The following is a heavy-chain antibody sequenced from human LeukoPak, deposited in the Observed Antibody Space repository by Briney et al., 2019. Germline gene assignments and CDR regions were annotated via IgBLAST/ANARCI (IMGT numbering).Heavy chain of an antibody. V-gene: IGHV3-21*01. CDR3: ARTAGEGQLDFDY. Sequence: GGSLRLSCAASGFTFSSYSMNWVRQAPGKGLGWVSSISSSSSYVYYADSVKGRFTISRDNAKNSLYLQMNSLRAEDTAVYYCARTAGEGQLDFDYWGQGTLVTVSS. J-gene: IGHJ4*02. CDR1: GFTFSSYS. CDR2: ISSSSSYV. D-gene: IGHD6-6*01.